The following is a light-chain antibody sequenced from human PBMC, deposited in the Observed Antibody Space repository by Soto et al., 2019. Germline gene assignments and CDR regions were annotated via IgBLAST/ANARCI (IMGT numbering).Light chain of an antibody. V-gene: IGKV1-33*01. CDR3: QHYDDLPWA. CDR1: KDIKNY. CDR2: AAS. J-gene: IGKJ1*01. Sequence: DIQMTQSPSSLSASVGDRVTITCQANKDIKNYLNWYQQRPGKAPKLLIYAASILETGVPSRFSGSGSGTYFTFTISSLQPEDVATYYCQHYDDLPWAFGQGTKLAIK.